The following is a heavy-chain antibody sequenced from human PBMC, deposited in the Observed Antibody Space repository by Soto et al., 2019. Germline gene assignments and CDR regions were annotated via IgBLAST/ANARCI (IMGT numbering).Heavy chain of an antibody. CDR3: ASDAKVEKDMGGYYYYDMDV. CDR1: SGSVSGGPYY. Sequence: PSETLSLTCTVSSGSVSGGPYYWTWIRQPPGKGLEWIGYVYYTGTTNYNPSLKSRVTISLDTSKNQFSLKLTSVTAADTAVYYCASDAKVEKDMGGYYYYDMDVWGQGTTVTVSS. J-gene: IGHJ6*02. CDR2: VYYTGTT. D-gene: IGHD3-16*01. V-gene: IGHV4-61*01.